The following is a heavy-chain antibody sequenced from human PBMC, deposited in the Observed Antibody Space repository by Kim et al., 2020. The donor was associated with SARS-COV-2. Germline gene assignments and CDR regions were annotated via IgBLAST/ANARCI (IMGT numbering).Heavy chain of an antibody. CDR1: GVTLSSYW. CDR2: IKQDGSDK. CDR3: ARDFGEGWYGVPFDH. Sequence: GGSLRLSCEASGVTLSSYWMSWVRQAPGKGLEWVANIKQDGSDKNYVDSVKGRFTISRDNAKNSLYLQMNSLRADDTAVYYCARDFGEGWYGVPFDHWGQGTLVTVSS. D-gene: IGHD6-19*01. V-gene: IGHV3-7*05. J-gene: IGHJ4*02.